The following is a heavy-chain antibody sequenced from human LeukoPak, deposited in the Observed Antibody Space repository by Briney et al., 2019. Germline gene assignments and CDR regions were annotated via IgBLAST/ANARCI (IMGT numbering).Heavy chain of an antibody. CDR3: ASSTYYYDSSGYYDY. Sequence: ASVKVSCKASGYTFTSYGISWVRQAPGQGLEWMGWISAYNGNTNYAQKLQGRVTMTRDMSTSTVYMELSSLRSEDTAVYYCASSTYYYDSSGYYDYWGQGTLVTVSS. CDR2: ISAYNGNT. V-gene: IGHV1-18*01. CDR1: GYTFTSYG. D-gene: IGHD3-22*01. J-gene: IGHJ4*02.